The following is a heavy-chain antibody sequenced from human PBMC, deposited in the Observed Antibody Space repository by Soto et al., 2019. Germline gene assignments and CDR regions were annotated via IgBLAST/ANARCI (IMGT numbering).Heavy chain of an antibody. J-gene: IGHJ3*02. CDR1: GFTFSNYA. CDR3: AKGGDRGGLWPYDM. Sequence: QLGGSLRLSCAASGFTFSNYAMTWVRQAPGKGLEWLADISRDGGMTTHYSYSVRGRFTISRDNSVNTMYLQLTSLRGEDTAVYYCAKGGDRGGLWPYDMWGQGTLVTVSS. V-gene: IGHV3-23*01. D-gene: IGHD1-26*01. CDR2: ISRDGGMTT.